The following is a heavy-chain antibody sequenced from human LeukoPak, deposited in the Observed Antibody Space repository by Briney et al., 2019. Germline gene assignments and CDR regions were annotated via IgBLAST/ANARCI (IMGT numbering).Heavy chain of an antibody. V-gene: IGHV3-30*03. CDR3: ARDLAVVSEYHYGMDV. D-gene: IGHD3-22*01. Sequence: GGSLRLSCAASGFTFSSYSMNWVRQAPGKGLEWVAVISNDGSNKYYADSVKGRFTISRDNSKNTLYLQMNSLRAEDTAVYYCARDLAVVSEYHYGMDVWGQGTPVTVSS. CDR1: GFTFSSYS. CDR2: ISNDGSNK. J-gene: IGHJ6*02.